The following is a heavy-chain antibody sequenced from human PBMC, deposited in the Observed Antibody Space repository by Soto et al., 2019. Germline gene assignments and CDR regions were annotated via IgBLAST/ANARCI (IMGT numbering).Heavy chain of an antibody. CDR3: ASHRRHYYDSSGYYLNNWFDP. CDR1: GFSLSTSGVG. D-gene: IGHD3-22*01. Sequence: TLVNPTQTLTLTCTFSGFSLSTSGVGVGWIRQPPGKALEWLALIYWDDDKRYSPSLKSRLTITKDTSKNQVVLTMTNMDPVDTATYYCASHRRHYYDSSGYYLNNWFDPWGQGTLVTVSS. J-gene: IGHJ5*02. V-gene: IGHV2-5*02. CDR2: IYWDDDK.